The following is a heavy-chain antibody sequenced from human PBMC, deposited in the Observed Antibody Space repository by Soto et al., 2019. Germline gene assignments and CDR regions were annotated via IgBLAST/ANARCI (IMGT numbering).Heavy chain of an antibody. CDR1: GFTFSSYG. V-gene: IGHV3-33*01. CDR2: IWYDGSNK. J-gene: IGHJ4*02. Sequence: GGSLRLSCAASGFTFSSYGMHWVRQAPGKGLEWVAVIWYDGSNKYYADSVKGRFTISRDNSKNTLYLQMNSLRAEDTAVYYCARHGPGGSYSDYWGQGTLVTVSS. CDR3: ARHGPGGSYSDY. D-gene: IGHD1-26*01.